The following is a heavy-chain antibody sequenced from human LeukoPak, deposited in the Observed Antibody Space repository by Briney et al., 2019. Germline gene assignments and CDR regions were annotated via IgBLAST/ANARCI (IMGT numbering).Heavy chain of an antibody. CDR3: ARGGSGWCGSGAFDI. V-gene: IGHV1-69*05. J-gene: IGHJ3*02. CDR1: GGTFSSYA. Sequence: GASVKVSCKASGGTFSSYAISWVRQAPGQGLEWMGGIIPIFGTANYAQKFQGRVAITTDESTSTAYMELSSLRSEDTAVYYCARGGSGWCGSGAFDIWGQGTMVTASS. D-gene: IGHD6-19*01. CDR2: IIPIFGTA.